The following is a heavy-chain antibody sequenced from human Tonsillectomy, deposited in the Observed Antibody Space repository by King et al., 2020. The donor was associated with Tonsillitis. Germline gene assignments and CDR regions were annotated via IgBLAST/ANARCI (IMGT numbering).Heavy chain of an antibody. CDR2: LYPGDSDT. D-gene: IGHD3-16*01. CDR3: ARRGDDAFDI. Sequence: PVASLPISCPGSGSRFPRSWLGWVRQLPGPGLAWLGLLYPGDSDTRHSPAFHGQVTISADKSISTADRPWSSRKASDTAMYYCARRGDDAFDIWGQGTMVTVSS. J-gene: IGHJ3*02. V-gene: IGHV5-51*01. CDR1: GSRFPRSW.